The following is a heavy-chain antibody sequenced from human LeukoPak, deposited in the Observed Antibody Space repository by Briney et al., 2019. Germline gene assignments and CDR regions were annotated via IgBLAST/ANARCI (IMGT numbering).Heavy chain of an antibody. D-gene: IGHD3-22*01. J-gene: IGHJ4*02. Sequence: SGGSLRLSCAASGFTFSSYSMNWVRQAPGKGLEWVSSISSSTTYIYYADSVKGRFTISRDNSRNTLYLQMNSPRAEDTAVYYCAKGVRRSSDYSSPVDYWGQGTLVTVSS. CDR2: ISSSTTYI. CDR3: AKGVRRSSDYSSPVDY. V-gene: IGHV3-21*04. CDR1: GFTFSSYS.